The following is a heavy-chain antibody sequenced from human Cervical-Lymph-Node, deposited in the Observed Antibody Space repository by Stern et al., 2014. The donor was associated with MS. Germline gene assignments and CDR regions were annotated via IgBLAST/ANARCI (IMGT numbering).Heavy chain of an antibody. V-gene: IGHV2-5*02. CDR3: AHTLITLDRGVPFDY. Sequence: QITLKESGPTLVKPTQTLKLTCTFSGFSLSTRGVGVGWIRHPPGNALDWLALLFWDADKCYSSSLEGRLTITKDTSKNQVVLTMTNMDPVDTATYYCAHTLITLDRGVPFDYWGQGTLVTVSS. D-gene: IGHD3-10*01. CDR2: LFWDADK. J-gene: IGHJ4*02. CDR1: GFSLSTRGVG.